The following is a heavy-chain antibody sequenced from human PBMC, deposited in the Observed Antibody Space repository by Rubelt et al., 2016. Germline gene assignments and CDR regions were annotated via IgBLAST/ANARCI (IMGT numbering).Heavy chain of an antibody. CDR1: GGSISSYNS. Sequence: QLQLQESGSGLVRPSQTLSLTCAVSGGSISSYNSWNWIRQPPGKGLEWIGYIYQNGNTYSSPSLKSRVTISVDRSKNQFSLRLTSVTAADTAVYYCARVSGVVGAEGRVDYWGQGTLVTVSS. CDR2: IYQNGNT. V-gene: IGHV4-30-2*01. D-gene: IGHD1-26*01. CDR3: ARVSGVVGAEGRVDY. J-gene: IGHJ4*02.